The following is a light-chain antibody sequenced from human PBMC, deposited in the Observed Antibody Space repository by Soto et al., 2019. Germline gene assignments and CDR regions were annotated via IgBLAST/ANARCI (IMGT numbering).Light chain of an antibody. J-gene: IGKJ2*01. Sequence: EVVFAQSPGTLSLSPGERATLSCRASQSVSNRYLAWYQQKPDQAPRLLMYGVSSRATGIPDRFSGSGSGTDSTLTISRLEPEESAVYYCQQYGNSPLYTFAQGTKVDI. CDR2: GVS. CDR3: QQYGNSPLYT. CDR1: QSVSNRY. V-gene: IGKV3-20*01.